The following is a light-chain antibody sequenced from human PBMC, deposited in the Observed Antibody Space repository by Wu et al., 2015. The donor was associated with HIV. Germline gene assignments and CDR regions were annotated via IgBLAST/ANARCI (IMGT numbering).Light chain of an antibody. CDR2: VHP. Sequence: WYQDRNLARLPGSSSMVHPSGPTSGPARFSGSGSGTEFTLTISSMQSEDFAVYYCQQYNNWPPWTFGQGTKVEIK. V-gene: IGKV3-15*01. J-gene: IGKJ1*01. CDR3: QQYNNWPPWT.